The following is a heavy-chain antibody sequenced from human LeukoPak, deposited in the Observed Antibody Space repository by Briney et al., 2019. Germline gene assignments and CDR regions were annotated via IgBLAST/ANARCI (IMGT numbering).Heavy chain of an antibody. CDR3: AKDSSSWFFVRIGFDP. CDR1: GDSVSSNSAA. Sequence: SQTLSLTCAISGDSVSSNSAAWNWIRQSPSRGLEWLGRTFYRSKWYNDYAVSVKSRININPDTSKNQFSLQLNSVTPEDTAVYYCAKDSSSWFFVRIGFDPWGQGTLVTVSS. V-gene: IGHV6-1*01. CDR2: TFYRSKWYN. D-gene: IGHD6-13*01. J-gene: IGHJ5*02.